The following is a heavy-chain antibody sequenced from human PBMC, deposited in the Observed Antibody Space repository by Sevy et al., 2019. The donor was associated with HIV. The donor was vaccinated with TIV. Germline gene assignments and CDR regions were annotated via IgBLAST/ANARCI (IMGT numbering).Heavy chain of an antibody. J-gene: IGHJ4*02. CDR2: IIPVFGTA. Sequence: ASVKVSCKASGGTFTSYAISWVPLAPGQGLEWMGGIIPVFGTANYAQKFQGRVTITADKSTSTAYMELSSLRSEDTALYYCARFGYSSSWSATHFDYWGQGTLVTVSS. D-gene: IGHD6-13*01. CDR3: ARFGYSSSWSATHFDY. V-gene: IGHV1-69*06. CDR1: GGTFTSYA.